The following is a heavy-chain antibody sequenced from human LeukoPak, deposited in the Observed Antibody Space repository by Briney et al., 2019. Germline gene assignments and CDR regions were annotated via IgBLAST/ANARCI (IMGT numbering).Heavy chain of an antibody. J-gene: IGHJ4*02. CDR2: ISGSYGTT. Sequence: GGSLRLSCAASGSTFRNYAVTWVRQTPGKALEWVSPISGSYGTTYYAASVRRRFTIARDDSKNTLYLHMNILRAEDTAVYCCAKECCSSICSGSHFDYWGQGTLVTVSS. CDR3: AKECCSSICSGSHFDY. V-gene: IGHV3-23*01. D-gene: IGHD2-15*01. CDR1: GSTFRNYA.